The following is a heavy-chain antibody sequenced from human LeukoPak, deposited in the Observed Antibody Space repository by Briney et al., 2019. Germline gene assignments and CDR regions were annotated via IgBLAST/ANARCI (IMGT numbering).Heavy chain of an antibody. D-gene: IGHD3-3*01. Sequence: ASVKVSCKVSGYTLTELSMHWVRQAPGKGLEWMGGFDPEDGETIYAQKFQGRVTITTDESTSTAYMELSSLRSEDTAVYYCARSGGADFWSGYSYWGQGTLVTVSS. J-gene: IGHJ4*02. CDR3: ARSGGADFWSGYSY. V-gene: IGHV1-24*01. CDR1: GYTLTELS. CDR2: FDPEDGET.